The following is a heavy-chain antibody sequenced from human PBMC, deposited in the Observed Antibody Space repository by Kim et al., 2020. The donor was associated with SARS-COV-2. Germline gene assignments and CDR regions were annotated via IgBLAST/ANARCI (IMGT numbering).Heavy chain of an antibody. J-gene: IGHJ4*02. CDR2: TNSDGSST. D-gene: IGHD3-10*01. CDR3: ARERASGSGSYYGY. Sequence: LSLTCAASGFTFSSYWMHWVRQAPGKGLVWVSRTNSDGSSTSYADSVKGRFTISRDNAKNTLYLQMNGLRAEDTAVYYCARERASGSGSYYGYWGQG. CDR1: GFTFSSYW. V-gene: IGHV3-74*01.